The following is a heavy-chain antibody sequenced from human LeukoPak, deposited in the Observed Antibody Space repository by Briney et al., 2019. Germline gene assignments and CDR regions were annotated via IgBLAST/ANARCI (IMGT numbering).Heavy chain of an antibody. D-gene: IGHD1-1*01. CDR3: ARGPRYRHRRVNWFDP. Sequence: SETLSLTCTVSGDSITSAYWGWIRQPPGKGLEWIGSIYHSGSTYYNPSLKSRVTISVDTSKNQFSLKLSSVTAADTAVYYCARGPRYRHRRVNWFDPWGQGTLVTVSS. CDR1: GDSITSAY. J-gene: IGHJ5*02. V-gene: IGHV4-38-2*02. CDR2: IYHSGST.